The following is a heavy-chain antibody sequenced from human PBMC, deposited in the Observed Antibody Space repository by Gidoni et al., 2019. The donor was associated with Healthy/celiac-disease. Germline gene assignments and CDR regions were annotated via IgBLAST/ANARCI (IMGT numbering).Heavy chain of an antibody. V-gene: IGHV3-30-3*01. J-gene: IGHJ6*02. D-gene: IGHD6-6*01. CDR1: GFTFRCHS. Sequence: QVQLVESGGGVVQPGRSLRLSCAASGFTFRCHSLHGGRQAPGKGLEWVAVRSYDGSNKYYADSVKGRFTISRDNSKNTLYLQMNSLRAEDTAVYYCARDRSHYSSSLGIALDYYYYYGMDVWGQGTTVTVSS. CDR3: ARDRSHYSSSLGIALDYYYYYGMDV. CDR2: RSYDGSNK.